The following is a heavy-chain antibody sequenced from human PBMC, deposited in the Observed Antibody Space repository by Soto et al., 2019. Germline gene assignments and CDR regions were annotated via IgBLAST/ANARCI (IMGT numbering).Heavy chain of an antibody. CDR2: ISAYNGNT. CDR3: ARDGSGSYVRAFDI. J-gene: IGHJ3*02. Sequence: ASVKVSCKASGDTFTSYGISWVRQAPGQGLEWMGWISAYNGNTNYAQKLQGRVTMTTDTSTSTAYMGLRSLRSDDTAVYYCARDGSGSYVRAFDIWGQGTMLTVSS. D-gene: IGHD3-10*01. V-gene: IGHV1-18*01. CDR1: GDTFTSYG.